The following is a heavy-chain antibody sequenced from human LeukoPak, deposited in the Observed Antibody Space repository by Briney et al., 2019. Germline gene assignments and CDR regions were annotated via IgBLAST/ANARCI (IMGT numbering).Heavy chain of an antibody. Sequence: GGSLRLSCAASGFTFSSYAMSWVRQAPGKGLEWVSSVSTDGDTNYTDSAKGRFTLPTDVSRNTPFLQMISMTAEDTAPSYRARSRSGSVAGTSDYWGQGTLVIVSS. CDR3: ARSRSGSVAGTSDY. D-gene: IGHD6-19*01. V-gene: IGHV3-23*01. CDR1: GFTFSSYA. J-gene: IGHJ4*02. CDR2: VSTDGDT.